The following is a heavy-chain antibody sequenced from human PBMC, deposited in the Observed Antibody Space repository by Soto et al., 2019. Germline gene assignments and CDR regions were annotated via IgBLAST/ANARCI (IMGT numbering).Heavy chain of an antibody. Sequence: GESLKISCKGSGYSFSNWWIAWVRQMPGKGLEYMGIIYPSDSQTRYSPSFQGQVTISADKSISTAYLQWSSLKASDTAIYYCARHGFYGDYSSNYFDPWGQGTLVTVSS. J-gene: IGHJ5*02. CDR3: ARHGFYGDYSSNYFDP. D-gene: IGHD4-17*01. CDR2: IYPSDSQT. CDR1: GYSFSNWW. V-gene: IGHV5-51*01.